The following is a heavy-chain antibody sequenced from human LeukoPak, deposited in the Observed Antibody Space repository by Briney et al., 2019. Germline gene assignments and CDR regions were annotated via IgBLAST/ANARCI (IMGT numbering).Heavy chain of an antibody. J-gene: IGHJ6*03. Sequence: ASVKVSGKASGYTFTGYYMHWVRQAPGQGLEWMGRINPNSGGTNYAQKFQGRVTMTRDTSISTAYMELSRLRSDDTAVYYCAREVPGYYYYYMDVWGKGTTVTVSS. CDR2: INPNSGGT. CDR3: AREVPGYYYYYMDV. CDR1: GYTFTGYY. D-gene: IGHD2-2*01. V-gene: IGHV1-2*06.